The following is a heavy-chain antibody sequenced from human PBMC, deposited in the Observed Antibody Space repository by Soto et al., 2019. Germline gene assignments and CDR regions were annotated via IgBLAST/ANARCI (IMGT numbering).Heavy chain of an antibody. CDR2: IRSISNTYAT. V-gene: IGHV3-73*02. J-gene: IGHJ4*02. CDR1: GLTFSGSA. CDR3: TTVIAGATGY. Sequence: EVQLVESGGGLVQPGRSLKLSCAASGLTFSGSAMHWVRQASGKGLEWVGRIRSISNTYATAYAASVQGRFTISRDDSKNSAYLQMNSLKTEDTAVYYCTTVIAGATGYWGQGTLVTVSS. D-gene: IGHD1-26*01.